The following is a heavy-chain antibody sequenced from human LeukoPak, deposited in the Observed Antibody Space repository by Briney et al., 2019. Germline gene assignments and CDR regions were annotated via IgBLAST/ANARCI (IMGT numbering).Heavy chain of an antibody. CDR2: IYPGDSDT. Sequence: GESLKISCKGSGYNFSNYWIGWVRQMPGKGLEWMGIIYPGDSDTRYGPSLQGQVTISADKSISTAFLQWSSLKASDTAMYFCAKLIAVAGNDYFDYWGQGTLVTVSS. CDR3: AKLIAVAGNDYFDY. V-gene: IGHV5-51*01. J-gene: IGHJ4*02. D-gene: IGHD6-19*01. CDR1: GYNFSNYW.